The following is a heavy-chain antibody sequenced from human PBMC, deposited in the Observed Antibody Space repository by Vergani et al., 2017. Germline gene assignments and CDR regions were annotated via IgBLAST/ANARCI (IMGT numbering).Heavy chain of an antibody. CDR3: AKAPGIKTNYNYYGMDV. Sequence: EVQLLQSGGGVIQPGGSVRLSCAASGFTFSACPMTWVRQAPGKGLEWVSAISARYPSTYYEDSVKGRFTISRDNSKNTLYLQMNSLRAEDTAVYYCAKAPGIKTNYNYYGMDVWGQGTTVTVSS. CDR1: GFTFSACP. CDR2: ISARYPST. D-gene: IGHD1-7*01. J-gene: IGHJ6*02. V-gene: IGHV3-23*01.